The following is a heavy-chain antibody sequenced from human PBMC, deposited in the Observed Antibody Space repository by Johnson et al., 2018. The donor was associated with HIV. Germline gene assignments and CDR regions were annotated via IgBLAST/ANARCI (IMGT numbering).Heavy chain of an antibody. D-gene: IGHD6-19*01. J-gene: IGHJ3*02. CDR3: ARGSGQWLAAGLIQGTAFDI. CDR1: GFTFSSYA. V-gene: IGHV3-64*01. CDR2: ISSDGGTT. Sequence: VQLVESGGGLVQPGGSLRLSCAASGFTFSSYAMHWVRQAPGKGLEYVSAISSDGGTTYYANSVKGRFTISRENSKNTLYLQMDSLRADDMAVYYCARGSGQWLAAGLIQGTAFDIWGQGTMVTVSS.